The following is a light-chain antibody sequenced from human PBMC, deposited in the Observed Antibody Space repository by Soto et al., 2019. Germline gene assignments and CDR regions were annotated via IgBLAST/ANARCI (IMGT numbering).Light chain of an antibody. CDR3: QQSYSTPYT. V-gene: IGKV1-39*01. Sequence: DIQMTQSPSSLSASVGDRVTITCRASQSISSYLNWYQQKPGKAPNLLMYAASSLQSGVQSRFSGSGSGTDFTLTISSLQPEDFATYYCQQSYSTPYTFGQGTKLEIK. CDR2: AAS. J-gene: IGKJ2*01. CDR1: QSISSY.